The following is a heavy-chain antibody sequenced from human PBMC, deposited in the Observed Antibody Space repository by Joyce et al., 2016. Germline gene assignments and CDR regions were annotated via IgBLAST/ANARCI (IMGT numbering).Heavy chain of an antibody. CDR3: GSVFEY. J-gene: IGHJ4*02. CDR1: GFTFTNYW. V-gene: IGHV3-74*01. Sequence: EVQLVESGGGLLQPGGSLRLSCAASGFTFTNYWMHWVRQAPGKGLVWVARVDSDGSGTSYADSVKGRFTISRDNDKNMVYLQMNSLRIEDTAVYYCGSVFEYWGRGALVTVSS. CDR2: VDSDGSGT.